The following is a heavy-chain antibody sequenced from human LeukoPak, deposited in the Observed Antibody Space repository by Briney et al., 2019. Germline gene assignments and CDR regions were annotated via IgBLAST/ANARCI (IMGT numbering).Heavy chain of an antibody. CDR2: VTVGGVST. CDR3: AKDDWADY. J-gene: IGHJ4*02. V-gene: IGHV3-23*01. D-gene: IGHD3-9*01. CDR1: GFTFSSYA. Sequence: GGSLRLSCAASGFTFSSYAMSWIRQAPGKGLEWVSGVTVGGVSTYYADSVKGRFTISRDNSKNTVYLQMNSLRAEDTAVYYCAKDDWADYWGQGTLVTVSS.